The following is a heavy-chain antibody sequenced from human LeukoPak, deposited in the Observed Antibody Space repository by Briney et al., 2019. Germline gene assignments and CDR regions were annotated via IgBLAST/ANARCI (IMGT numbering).Heavy chain of an antibody. CDR1: GFPFSSYA. CDR2: IGATGGDL. D-gene: IGHD6-13*01. CDR3: AKYLAAGKFYFDY. J-gene: IGHJ4*02. Sequence: PGGSLRLSCAASGFPFSSYAMTWVRQAPGKGLERVSAIGATGGDLYYADSVKGRFTISRDNSKNTLYLQIHSLRAEDTAIYYCAKYLAAGKFYFDYWGQGTLVTVSS. V-gene: IGHV3-23*01.